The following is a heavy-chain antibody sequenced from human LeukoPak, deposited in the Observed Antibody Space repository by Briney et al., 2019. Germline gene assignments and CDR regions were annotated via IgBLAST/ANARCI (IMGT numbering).Heavy chain of an antibody. CDR2: TYPRDSDT. CDR3: ARLAGRVRDLGSLGFYSRPWYLDL. D-gene: IGHD3-3*01. Sequence: GESLKISCKGSGYSFTSHWIAWVRQMPGKGLEYMGITYPRDSDTRYSPAFQGRVTISADTSISTAYLHWSSLQASDTAMYFCARLAGRVRDLGSLGFYSRPWYLDLWGRGTLVTVSS. CDR1: GYSFTSHW. V-gene: IGHV5-51*01. J-gene: IGHJ2*01.